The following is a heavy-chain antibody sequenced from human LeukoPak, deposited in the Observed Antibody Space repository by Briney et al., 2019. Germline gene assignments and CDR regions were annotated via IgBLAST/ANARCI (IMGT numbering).Heavy chain of an antibody. D-gene: IGHD2-2*01. CDR2: ISGSGGST. V-gene: IGHV3-23*01. CDR1: GFTFSSYA. J-gene: IGHJ6*02. CDR3: ARDHCSSTSCYGYYYYGMDV. Sequence: GGSLRLSCAASGFTFSSYAMSWVRQAPGKGLEWVSAISGSGGSTYYADSVKGRFTISRDNSKNTLYLQMNSLRAEDTAVYYCARDHCSSTSCYGYYYYGMDVWGQGTTVTVSS.